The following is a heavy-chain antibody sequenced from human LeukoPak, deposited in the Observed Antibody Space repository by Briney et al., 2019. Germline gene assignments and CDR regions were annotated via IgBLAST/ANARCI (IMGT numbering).Heavy chain of an antibody. CDR1: GFTFSSYS. D-gene: IGHD4-23*01. V-gene: IGHV3-48*04. J-gene: IGHJ4*02. CDR2: ISSTGSTI. Sequence: GGSLRLSCAASGFTFSSYSMNWVRQAPGKGLEWVSYISSTGSTIYYADSVKGRLTVSRDNAKNSLYLQMNSLRAEDTAVYYCARERVRSLDYWGQGTLVTVSS. CDR3: ARERVRSLDY.